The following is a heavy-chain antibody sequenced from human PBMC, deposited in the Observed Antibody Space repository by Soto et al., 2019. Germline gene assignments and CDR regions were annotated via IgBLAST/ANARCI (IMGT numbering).Heavy chain of an antibody. CDR1: GAPVSSETHF. D-gene: IGHD2-15*01. J-gene: IGHJ4*02. CDR2: MYYSGIT. V-gene: IGHV4-61*01. Sequence: SETLSLTGTVSGAPVSSETHFWTWIRRPPGKGLEWIGYMYYSGITNSNPALKSRVTLSVDRSRNQFSLSLNSVTAADTAVYYCAREDMSETYYFDYWGPGTQVTVSS. CDR3: AREDMSETYYFDY.